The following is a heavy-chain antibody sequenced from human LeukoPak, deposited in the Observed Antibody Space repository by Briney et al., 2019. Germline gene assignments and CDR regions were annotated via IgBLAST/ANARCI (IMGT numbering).Heavy chain of an antibody. D-gene: IGHD6-13*01. V-gene: IGHV4-59*01. CDR1: GGSISSYY. Sequence: SETLSLTCTVSGGSISSYYWSWIRQPPGKGLEWIGYIYYSGSTNYNPSLKSRVTISVDTSKNQFSLKLSSVTAADTAVYYCVRVAAADTVSGMDVWGQGTTVTVSS. CDR2: IYYSGST. J-gene: IGHJ6*02. CDR3: VRVAAADTVSGMDV.